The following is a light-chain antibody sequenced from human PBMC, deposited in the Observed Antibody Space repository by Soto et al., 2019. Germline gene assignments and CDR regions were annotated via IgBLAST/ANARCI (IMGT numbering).Light chain of an antibody. Sequence: EIVMTQSPVTLSVSPGERATLSCRASQGIKNYLAWFQQKPGQAPRLLVYGASTRATTIPARFSGSGSGTEFTLSISSLQSEDFAVYYCQKYNSWPRTCGQGTTGDIK. J-gene: IGKJ1*01. V-gene: IGKV3-15*01. CDR3: QKYNSWPRT. CDR2: GAS. CDR1: QGIKNY.